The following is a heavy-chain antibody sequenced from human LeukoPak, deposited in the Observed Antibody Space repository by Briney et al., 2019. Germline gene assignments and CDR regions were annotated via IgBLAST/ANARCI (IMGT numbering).Heavy chain of an antibody. D-gene: IGHD3-22*01. Sequence: SETLSLTCTVSGGSISSYYWSWIRQPPGKGLEWIGEINHSGSTNYNPSLKSRVTISVDTSKNQFSLKLSSVTAADTAVYYCASSSGRPYYFDYWGQGTLVTVSS. CDR1: GGSISSYY. CDR2: INHSGST. J-gene: IGHJ4*02. V-gene: IGHV4-34*01. CDR3: ASSSGRPYYFDY.